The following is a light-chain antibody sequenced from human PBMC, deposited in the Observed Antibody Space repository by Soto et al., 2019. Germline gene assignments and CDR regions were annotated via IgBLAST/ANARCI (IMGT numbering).Light chain of an antibody. J-gene: IGKJ4*01. CDR2: GAS. CDR3: QQLNSYPLS. CDR1: QSVSSY. Sequence: EIMMTHSPSTLSVSPXXRASLSCRASQSVSSYLAWYQQKPGQAPRLLIYGASTRATGIPARFSGSGSGTEFTLTISSLQSEDFATFYCQQLNSYPLSFCGGAKVDIK. V-gene: IGKV3-15*01.